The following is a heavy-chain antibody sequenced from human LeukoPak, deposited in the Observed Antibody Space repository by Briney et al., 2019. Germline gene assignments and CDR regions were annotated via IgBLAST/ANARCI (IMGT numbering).Heavy chain of an antibody. Sequence: ASVKVSCKASGYTFTGYYMHWVRQAPGQGLEWMGCINPNSGGTNYAQKFQGRVTMTRDTSISTAYMELSRLRSDDTAVYYCAGTHSGSYLLDYWGQGTLVTVSS. CDR3: AGTHSGSYLLDY. J-gene: IGHJ4*02. CDR1: GYTFTGYY. V-gene: IGHV1-2*02. D-gene: IGHD1-26*01. CDR2: INPNSGGT.